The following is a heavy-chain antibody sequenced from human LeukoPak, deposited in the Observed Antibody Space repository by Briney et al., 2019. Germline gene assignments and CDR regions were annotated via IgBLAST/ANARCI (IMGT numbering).Heavy chain of an antibody. J-gene: IGHJ4*02. CDR3: ARGEDGTGDYRPTYFDS. CDR2: INHGGGT. V-gene: IGHV4-34*01. Sequence: SETLSLTCAVYGGSFSDYFWNWIRRPPGKGLEWIGEINHGGGTGYNPSLKSRATISVDTSKEQFSLNLTSVTAADTAVYYCARGEDGTGDYRPTYFDSWGQGTLVTVSS. CDR1: GGSFSDYF. D-gene: IGHD4-17*01.